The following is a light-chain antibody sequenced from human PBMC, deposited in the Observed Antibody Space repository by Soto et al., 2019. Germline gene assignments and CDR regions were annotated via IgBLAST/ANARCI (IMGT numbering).Light chain of an antibody. J-gene: IGKJ1*01. CDR3: QQYDSSPRT. V-gene: IGKV3-20*01. CDR1: QSVRRY. CDR2: DAS. Sequence: EIVLTQSPGTLSLSPGETLSLCCRSSQSVRRYLAWYQHKPGQAPRLLIYDASNRATGIPDRFSGSGSGTDFTLTITRLEPEDFAVYYCQQYDSSPRTFGQGTKVDIK.